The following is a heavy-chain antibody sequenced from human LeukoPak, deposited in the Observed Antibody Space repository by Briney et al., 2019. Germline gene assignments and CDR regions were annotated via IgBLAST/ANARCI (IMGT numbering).Heavy chain of an antibody. J-gene: IGHJ4*02. CDR3: ARRAGAYSHPYDY. CDR1: GFTFSSYS. Sequence: GGSLRLSCVPSGFTFSSYSVNWVRPPPGERLEWGAYTSSRGRTIYHAPSVKGRFTISGDNAKNSLYLEMNRLRAEETAVYYCARRAGAYSHPYDYWGQGTLVTVSS. D-gene: IGHD4/OR15-4a*01. CDR2: TSSRGRTI. V-gene: IGHV3-48*01.